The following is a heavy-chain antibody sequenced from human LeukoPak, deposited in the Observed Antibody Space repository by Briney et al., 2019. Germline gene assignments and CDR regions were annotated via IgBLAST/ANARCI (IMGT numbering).Heavy chain of an antibody. V-gene: IGHV4-31*03. CDR2: IYYSGST. Sequence: SQTLSLTCTVSGGSISSGGYYWSWIRQHPGKGLEWIGYIYYSGSTYYNPSLKSRVTISVDTSKNQFSLKLSSVTAADTAVYYCARQYSSGSKLGYDYWGQGTLVTVSS. D-gene: IGHD6-19*01. CDR1: GGSISSGGYY. J-gene: IGHJ4*02. CDR3: ARQYSSGSKLGYDY.